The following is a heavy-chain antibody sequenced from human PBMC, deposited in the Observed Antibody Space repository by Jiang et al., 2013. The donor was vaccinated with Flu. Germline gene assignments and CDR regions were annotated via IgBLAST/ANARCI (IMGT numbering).Heavy chain of an antibody. CDR1: GDTFNIYT. D-gene: IGHD4-23*01. V-gene: IGHV1-69*02. CDR3: ARVGYGGNEYYYYGMDV. Sequence: GAEVKKPGSSVKVSCKASGDTFNIYTISWVRQAPGQGLEWMGRIIPMFGIAHYAQKFQGRVTITADKSTSTAYMELGGLRSEDTAVYYCARVGYGGNEYYYYGMDVWGQGTTVTV. J-gene: IGHJ6*02. CDR2: IIPMFGIA.